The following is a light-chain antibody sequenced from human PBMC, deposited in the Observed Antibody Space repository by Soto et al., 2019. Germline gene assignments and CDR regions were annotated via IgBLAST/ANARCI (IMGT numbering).Light chain of an antibody. CDR2: GAS. V-gene: IGKV3-20*01. CDR1: QSVSNSY. J-gene: IGKJ2*01. CDR3: QQYGSSPRT. Sequence: EVVLTQSPGTLSLSPGERPTLSCRASQSVSNSYLAWYQQKPGQAPRLLIYGASSRATGIPDRFSGSGSGTDFTLTISRLEPEDLAVYYCQQYGSSPRTFGQGTKLEI.